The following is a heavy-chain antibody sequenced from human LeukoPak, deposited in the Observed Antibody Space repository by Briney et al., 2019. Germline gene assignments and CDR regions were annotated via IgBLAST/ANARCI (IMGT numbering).Heavy chain of an antibody. CDR1: GFTFSSYA. J-gene: IGHJ3*02. CDR3: ARDRRWYDSSGYLAI. Sequence: GGSLRLSCAASGFTFSSYAMSWVRQAPGKGLEWVSAISGSDGSTYYADSVKGRFTISRDNSKNTLYLQMKTLRAEDTAVYYCARDRRWYDSSGYLAIWGQGTMVTVSS. V-gene: IGHV3-23*01. D-gene: IGHD3-22*01. CDR2: ISGSDGST.